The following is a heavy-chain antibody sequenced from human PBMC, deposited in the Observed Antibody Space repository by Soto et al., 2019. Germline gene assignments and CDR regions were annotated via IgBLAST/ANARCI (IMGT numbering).Heavy chain of an antibody. Sequence: WEFLKISCRGSGYSFTSYWIGWVRQMPGKGLEWMGIIYPGDSDTRYSPSFQGQVTISADKSISTAYLQWSSLKASDTAMYYCARGSPYCSSTNCYKHNWFDPWGQGTLVTVSS. CDR2: IYPGDSDT. V-gene: IGHV5-51*01. CDR3: ARGSPYCSSTNCYKHNWFDP. D-gene: IGHD2-2*01. CDR1: GYSFTSYW. J-gene: IGHJ5*02.